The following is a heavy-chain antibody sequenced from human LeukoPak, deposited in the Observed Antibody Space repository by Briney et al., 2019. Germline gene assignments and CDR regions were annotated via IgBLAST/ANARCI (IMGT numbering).Heavy chain of an antibody. V-gene: IGHV1-8*01. CDR2: MNPNSGNT. CDR3: ASSTTVTGWLDP. D-gene: IGHD5/OR15-5a*01. Sequence: ASVKVSCKASGYTFTSYDINWVRQATGQGLEWMGWMNPNSGNTGYAQKFQGRVTMTRNTSISTAYMELSSLRSEDTAVYYCASSTTVTGWLDPWGQGTLVTVSS. CDR1: GYTFTSYD. J-gene: IGHJ5*02.